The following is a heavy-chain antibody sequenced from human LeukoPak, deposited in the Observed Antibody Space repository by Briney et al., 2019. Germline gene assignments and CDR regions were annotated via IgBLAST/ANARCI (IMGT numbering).Heavy chain of an antibody. D-gene: IGHD2-15*01. CDR3: ARPSRVATYFDY. CDR2: IYYSGST. Sequence: SETLSLTCTVSGGSISSSSYYWGWIRQPPGKGLEWIGSIYYSGSTYYNPSLKSRVTISVDTSKNHFPLKLSSVTAADTAVYYCARPSRVATYFDYWGQGTLVTVSS. J-gene: IGHJ4*02. CDR1: GGSISSSSYY. V-gene: IGHV4-39*02.